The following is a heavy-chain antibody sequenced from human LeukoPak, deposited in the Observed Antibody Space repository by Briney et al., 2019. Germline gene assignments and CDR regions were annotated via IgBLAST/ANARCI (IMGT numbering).Heavy chain of an antibody. V-gene: IGHV3-30*03. CDR3: ARDPLDISRWTNAFDI. J-gene: IGHJ3*02. D-gene: IGHD5-12*01. Sequence: GGSLRLSCVPSGFTFSSFAMTWVRQAPGKALEWVAFISYDGNNKYEDSVKGRFTISRDNSKSTLHLQMHGLRAEDTAVYYCARDPLDISRWTNAFDIWGQGTTVIVS. CDR1: GFTFSSFA. CDR2: ISYDGNN.